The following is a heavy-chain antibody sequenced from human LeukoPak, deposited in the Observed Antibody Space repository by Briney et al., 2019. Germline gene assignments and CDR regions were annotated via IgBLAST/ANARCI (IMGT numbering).Heavy chain of an antibody. CDR1: GFTFSSYS. J-gene: IGHJ3*02. Sequence: GGSLRLSCAASGFTFSSYSMNWVRQAPGKGLEWVSYISSSGSTIYYADSVKGRFTISRDNAKNSLYLQMNSLRAEDTAVYYCARVLDFDAFDIWGQGTMVTVSS. CDR3: ARVLDFDAFDI. D-gene: IGHD3-3*01. V-gene: IGHV3-48*04. CDR2: ISSSGSTI.